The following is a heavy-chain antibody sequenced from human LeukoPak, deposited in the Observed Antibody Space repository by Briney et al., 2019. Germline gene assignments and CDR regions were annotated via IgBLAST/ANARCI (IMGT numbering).Heavy chain of an antibody. Sequence: GASVKVSCKASGYTFTNHGIAWVRQAPGQGLEWMGWISCYNGDTRYGQKLQGRVTTSTDTSTTTAYMELTSLRSDDTAVYYCARDPSNTSGWSPYFDFWGQGTLVTVSS. V-gene: IGHV1-18*01. CDR3: ARDPSNTSGWSPYFDF. CDR1: GYTFTNHG. CDR2: ISCYNGDT. D-gene: IGHD6-19*01. J-gene: IGHJ4*02.